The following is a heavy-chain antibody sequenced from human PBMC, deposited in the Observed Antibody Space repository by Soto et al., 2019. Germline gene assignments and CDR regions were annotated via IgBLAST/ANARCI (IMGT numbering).Heavy chain of an antibody. CDR1: GGTFSSYA. CDR2: NIPIFGTA. V-gene: IGHV1-69*13. J-gene: IGHJ5*02. CDR3: ARERGYSYGTNWFDP. D-gene: IGHD5-18*01. Sequence: SVKVSCKASGGTFSSYAISWVRQAPGQGLEWMGGNIPIFGTANYAQKFQGRVTITADESTSTAYMELSSLRSEDTAVYYCARERGYSYGTNWFDPWGQGTLVTVSS.